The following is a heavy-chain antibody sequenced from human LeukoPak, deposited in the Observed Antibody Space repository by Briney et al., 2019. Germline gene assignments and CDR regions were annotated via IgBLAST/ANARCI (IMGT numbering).Heavy chain of an antibody. CDR2: INPDGSTT. Sequence: PGGSLRLSCAAPGFTFSRYWIHWVRQAPGKGLEWVSRINPDGSTTTHADSVKGRFTISRDNAKNTLYLQMNSLRAEDTAVYYCAKVPYDSIADTAFDIWGQGTMVTVSS. J-gene: IGHJ3*02. CDR3: AKVPYDSIADTAFDI. V-gene: IGHV3-74*01. D-gene: IGHD3-22*01. CDR1: GFTFSRYW.